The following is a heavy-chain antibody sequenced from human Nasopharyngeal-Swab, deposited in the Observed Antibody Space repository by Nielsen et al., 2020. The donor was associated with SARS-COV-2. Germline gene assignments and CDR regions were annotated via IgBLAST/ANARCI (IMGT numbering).Heavy chain of an antibody. CDR3: AKSFKFEFWCGWGYYLDV. V-gene: IGHV3-23*01. CDR2: VSANGYST. Sequence: GESLKISCAASGFTFSLYDMSWVRQAPGKGLEWVSHVSANGYSTYYVDSVKGRFTLSRDNSKNTLYLQMNSLRAEDTAVYYCAKSFKFEFWCGWGYYLDVWGKGTTVTVSS. CDR1: GFTFSLYD. J-gene: IGHJ6*03. D-gene: IGHD3-3*01.